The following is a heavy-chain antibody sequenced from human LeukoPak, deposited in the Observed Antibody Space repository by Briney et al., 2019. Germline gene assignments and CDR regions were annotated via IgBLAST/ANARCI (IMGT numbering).Heavy chain of an antibody. CDR1: GFSFSDST. D-gene: IGHD5-24*01. J-gene: IGHJ6*03. V-gene: IGHV3-7*03. Sequence: GGSLRLSCVASGFSFSDSTMSWVRQAAGKGLEWVAKMKEDGSDENYVDSVKGRFTISRDNARNSLHLQMKSLRAEDTAVYYCARARDGYNREYYMDVWGKGTTVTVSS. CDR3: ARARDGYNREYYMDV. CDR2: MKEDGSDE.